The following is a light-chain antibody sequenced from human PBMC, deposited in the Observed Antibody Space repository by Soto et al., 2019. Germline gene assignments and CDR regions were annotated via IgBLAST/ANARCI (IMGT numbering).Light chain of an antibody. CDR3: QQSFSTPST. J-gene: IGKJ5*01. CDR2: AAS. Sequence: DLQMTQSPSSLSVSVGDRVTITCRASQSTSNNLNWYQQKPGQAPKFLIYAASSLESGVPSRFSGGGSGTDFTLTVINLQPDDFAVYCSQQSFSTPSTFGQGKRLEIK. V-gene: IGKV1-39*01. CDR1: QSTSNN.